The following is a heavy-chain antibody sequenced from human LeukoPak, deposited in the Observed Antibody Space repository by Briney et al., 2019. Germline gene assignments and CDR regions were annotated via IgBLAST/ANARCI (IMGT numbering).Heavy chain of an antibody. J-gene: IGHJ3*02. CDR3: ARGVPKLAYDSSGYYQRLGAFDI. CDR2: INHSGST. D-gene: IGHD3-22*01. Sequence: SETLSLTCTVSGGSISSYYWSWIRQPPGKGLEWIGEINHSGSTNYNPSLKSRVTISVDTSKNQFSLKLSSVTAADTAVYYCARGVPKLAYDSSGYYQRLGAFDIWGQGTMVTVSS. V-gene: IGHV4-34*01. CDR1: GGSISSYY.